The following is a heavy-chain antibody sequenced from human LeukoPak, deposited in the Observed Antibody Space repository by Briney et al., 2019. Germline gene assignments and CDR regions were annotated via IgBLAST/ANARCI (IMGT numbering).Heavy chain of an antibody. CDR2: ISWDGGRT. CDR3: ALAQSAPGVVDAPPGY. D-gene: IGHD2-15*01. Sequence: SGGSLRLSCAASGFNFDDYSMHWVRQAPGKGLEWVSLISWDGGRTYYADSVKGRFTISRDNSKNSLYLQMNSLTTEDTALYSCALAQSAPGVVDAPPGYWGQGTLVTVSS. V-gene: IGHV3-43*01. CDR1: GFNFDDYS. J-gene: IGHJ4*02.